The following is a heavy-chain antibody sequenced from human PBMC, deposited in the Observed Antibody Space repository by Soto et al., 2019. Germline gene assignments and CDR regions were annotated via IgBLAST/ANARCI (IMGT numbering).Heavy chain of an antibody. V-gene: IGHV1-3*01. Sequence: GASVKVSCKASGYTYISYSMHWVRHAPGQRLEWMGWINACNGNTKYSQKLQGRVTINQDTSASTAYMELRSLRSDDTAVYYCARASGSSYWFDPWGQGTLVPSPQ. CDR2: INACNGNT. CDR1: GYTYISYS. J-gene: IGHJ5*02. D-gene: IGHD1-26*01. CDR3: ARASGSSYWFDP.